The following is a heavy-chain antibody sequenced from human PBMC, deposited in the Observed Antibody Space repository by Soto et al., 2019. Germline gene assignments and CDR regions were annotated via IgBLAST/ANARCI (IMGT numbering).Heavy chain of an antibody. CDR2: ISAYNGNT. D-gene: IGHD2-2*01. V-gene: IGHV1-18*01. CDR1: GYTFTSYG. CDR3: ASSSGGGYCSSTSCYEGRWFDP. Sequence: QVQLVQSGAEVKKPGASVKVSCKASGYTFTSYGISWVRQAPGQGLEWMGWISAYNGNTNYAQKLQGRVTMTTDTSTSTAYMEPRSLRSDDTAVYYCASSSGGGYCSSTSCYEGRWFDPWGQGTLVTVSS. J-gene: IGHJ5*02.